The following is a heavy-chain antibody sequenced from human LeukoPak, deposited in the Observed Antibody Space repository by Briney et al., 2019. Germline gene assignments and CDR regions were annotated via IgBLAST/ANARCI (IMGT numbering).Heavy chain of an antibody. D-gene: IGHD1-26*01. CDR3: AEGASAEYFQH. CDR2: IIPILGIA. J-gene: IGHJ1*01. V-gene: IGHV1-69*02. Sequence: GRIIPILGIANYAQKFQGRVTITADKSTSTAYMELSSLRSEDTAVYYCAEGASAEYFQHWGQGTLVTVSS.